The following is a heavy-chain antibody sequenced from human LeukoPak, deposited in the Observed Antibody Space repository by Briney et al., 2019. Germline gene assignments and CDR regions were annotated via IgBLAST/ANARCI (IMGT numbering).Heavy chain of an antibody. V-gene: IGHV7-4-1*02. J-gene: IGHJ4*02. Sequence: GASVKVSCKASGYTFSGSDMNWVRQAPGQGLEWMGWININTGNPTYVQHFTGRFVFSLDTSVSTAYLQISSLRAEDTAVYYCARGDWAAWGQGTLVTVSS. CDR2: ININTGNP. CDR1: GYTFSGSD. CDR3: ARGDWAA. D-gene: IGHD3-9*01.